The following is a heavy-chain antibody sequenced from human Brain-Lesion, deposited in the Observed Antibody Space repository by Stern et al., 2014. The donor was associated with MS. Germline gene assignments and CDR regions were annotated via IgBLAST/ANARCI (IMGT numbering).Heavy chain of an antibody. CDR1: GFTFSNYW. D-gene: IGHD3-10*01. V-gene: IGHV3-74*02. Sequence: EVQLEESGGGFVQPGGSLRLSCAASGFTFSNYWMHWVRQAPGKGLAWVSRVNNDGRRTSYADSVKCRFTMSRDNAKNTLYLQMNSLRVEDTAIYYCARGERWFDSWGQGTLVTVSS. J-gene: IGHJ5*01. CDR2: VNNDGRRT. CDR3: ARGERWFDS.